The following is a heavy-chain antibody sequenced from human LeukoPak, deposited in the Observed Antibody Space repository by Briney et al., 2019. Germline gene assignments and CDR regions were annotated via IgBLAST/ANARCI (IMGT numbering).Heavy chain of an antibody. CDR2: IWYDGSNK. D-gene: IGHD5-24*01. Sequence: GGSLRLSCAASGFTFGSYGMHWVRQAPGKGLEWVAVIWYDGSNKYYADSVKGRFTISRDNSKNTLDLQMNGLRAADTAVYYCARDGLRGNNWFDPWGQGTLVTVSS. CDR1: GFTFGSYG. V-gene: IGHV3-33*01. J-gene: IGHJ5*02. CDR3: ARDGLRGNNWFDP.